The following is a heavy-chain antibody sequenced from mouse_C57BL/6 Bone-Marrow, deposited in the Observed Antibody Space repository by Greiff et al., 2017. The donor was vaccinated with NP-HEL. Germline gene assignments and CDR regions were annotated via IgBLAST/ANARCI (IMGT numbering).Heavy chain of an antibody. V-gene: IGHV1-59*01. CDR3: AVLITTVVAYYFDY. J-gene: IGHJ2*01. D-gene: IGHD1-1*01. CDR1: GYTFTSYW. Sequence: VQLQQPGAELVRPGTSVKLSCKASGYTFTSYWMHWVKQRPGQGLEWIGVIDPSDSYTNYNQKFKGKATLTVDTSSSTAYMQLSSLTSEDSAVYYCAVLITTVVAYYFDYWGQGTTLTVSS. CDR2: IDPSDSYT.